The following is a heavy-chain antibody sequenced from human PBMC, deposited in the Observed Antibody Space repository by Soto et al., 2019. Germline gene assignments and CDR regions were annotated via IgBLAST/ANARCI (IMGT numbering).Heavy chain of an antibody. D-gene: IGHD6-19*01. J-gene: IGHJ4*02. CDR1: GFTFSSYG. V-gene: IGHV3-33*01. Sequence: GGSLRLSCAASGFTFSSYGMHWVRQAPGKGLEWVAVIWYDGSNKYYADSVKGRFTISRDNSKNTLYLQMNSLRAEDTAVYYCASNPAAVAGLFDYWGQGTLVTVS. CDR2: IWYDGSNK. CDR3: ASNPAAVAGLFDY.